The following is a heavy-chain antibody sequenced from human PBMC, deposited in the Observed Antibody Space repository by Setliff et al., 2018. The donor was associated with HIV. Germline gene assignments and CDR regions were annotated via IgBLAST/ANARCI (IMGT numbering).Heavy chain of an antibody. CDR1: GFTFSSYW. D-gene: IGHD2-15*01. V-gene: IGHV3-74*01. CDR3: SLGYCSGGSCYSDPEVAFDI. Sequence: LRLSCAASGFTFSSYWIHWVRQAPGKGLVWVSRISADGSDTSYADSVKGRFTISRDNAKNTLYLQMNSLRAEDTALYYCSLGYCSGGSCYSDPEVAFDIWGQGTMVTVSS. J-gene: IGHJ3*02. CDR2: ISADGSDT.